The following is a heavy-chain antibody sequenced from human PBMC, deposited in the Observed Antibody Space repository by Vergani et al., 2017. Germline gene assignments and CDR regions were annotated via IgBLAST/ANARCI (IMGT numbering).Heavy chain of an antibody. CDR2: VNQDGSEK. J-gene: IGHJ6*02. CDR3: VRVPRIRRSSGNYGISNYHGMDV. V-gene: IGHV3-7*01. CDR1: GFISSSYW. D-gene: IGHD3-10*01. Sequence: EGQLVESGGDWVQRGGSLRLSCAASGFISSSYWMSWVRQAPGKGLEWVANVNQDGSEKYYVDSVRGRFTISRDNAKNSIYLQMNSLRAKDTAVYFCVRVPRIRRSSGNYGISNYHGMDVWGQGTTVIVSS.